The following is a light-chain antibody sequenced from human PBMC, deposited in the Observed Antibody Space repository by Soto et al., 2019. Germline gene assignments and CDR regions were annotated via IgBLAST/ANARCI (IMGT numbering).Light chain of an antibody. CDR3: TSYTPSSTYV. V-gene: IGLV2-14*03. J-gene: IGLJ1*01. CDR1: SSDVGNYDY. Sequence: QSALTQPASVSGSPGQSITISCTGTSSDVGNYDYVSWYQQYPGKAPKLMIYAVSRRPSGVSNRFSGSKSGNTASLTISGLQAEDEADYYCTSYTPSSTYVFGTWPKLTVL. CDR2: AVS.